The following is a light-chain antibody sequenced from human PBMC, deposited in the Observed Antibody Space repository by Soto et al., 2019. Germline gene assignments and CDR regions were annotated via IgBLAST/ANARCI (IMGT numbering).Light chain of an antibody. CDR3: QQYNDWQFT. CDR2: GAS. CDR1: QSVSNN. J-gene: IGKJ3*01. V-gene: IGKV3-15*01. Sequence: EIVMTQSPATLSVSPGERATLSCGASQSVSNNLAWYQQKPGQAPRLLIYGASTRATGIPARFSGSGSGTEFTLTISGLQSEDFALYYCQQYNDWQFTFGPGTKVDIK.